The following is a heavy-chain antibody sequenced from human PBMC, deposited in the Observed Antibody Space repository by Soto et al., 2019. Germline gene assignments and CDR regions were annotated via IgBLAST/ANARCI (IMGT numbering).Heavy chain of an antibody. CDR1: GGSIRGYY. V-gene: IGHV4-59*01. Sequence: QVQLQGSGPGLVKPSETLSLTCTFSGGSIRGYYWTWLRQPPGKGLEWIGNIYDSGNTNYNPSFKSLVIMYIDVPKAQLSLTLSPVTAADTAVYFCARDRGGSGALYYYGMDVWGQGTKVTVSS. J-gene: IGHJ6*02. CDR3: ARDRGGSGALYYYGMDV. CDR2: IYDSGNT. D-gene: IGHD3-10*01.